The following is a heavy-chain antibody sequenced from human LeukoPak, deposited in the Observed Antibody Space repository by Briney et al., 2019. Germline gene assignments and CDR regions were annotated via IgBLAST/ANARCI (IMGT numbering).Heavy chain of an antibody. CDR3: ARCGRADARGWYIWFDP. CDR2: ISSNGGTT. Sequence: PGGSLRLSCAASGFTLRSYAMHWVRQAPGKGLECVSYISSNGGTTYYASFVKGRFIISRDNSKNTLYLQMASLRDEDMTVDHGARCGRADARGWYIWFDPWGQGTLVTVSS. J-gene: IGHJ5*02. D-gene: IGHD6-19*01. CDR1: GFTLRSYA. V-gene: IGHV3-64*01.